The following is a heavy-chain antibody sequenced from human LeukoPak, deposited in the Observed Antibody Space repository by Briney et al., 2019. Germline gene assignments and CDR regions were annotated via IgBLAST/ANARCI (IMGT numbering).Heavy chain of an antibody. V-gene: IGHV3-23*01. CDR3: AKAAFSRTSYFDY. D-gene: IGHD3-3*02. CDR1: GFTFSTYT. Sequence: GGSLRLSCAPSGFTFSTYTMSSVRQAPGKGLEWVSAISGSGGNTYYADSVKGRFTISRDNSKNTLYLQMDSLRADDTAVYYCAKAAFSRTSYFDYWGQGTLVTASS. CDR2: ISGSGGNT. J-gene: IGHJ4*02.